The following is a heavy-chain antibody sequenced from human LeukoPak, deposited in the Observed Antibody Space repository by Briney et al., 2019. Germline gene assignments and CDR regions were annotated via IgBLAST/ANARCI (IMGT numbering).Heavy chain of an antibody. D-gene: IGHD3-22*01. Sequence: LSPVPLRIGISRYAKKWGSQCSAKRLKKVSVISGSGGSTNYADSVKGRFTISRDNSKNTLYLQINSLRAEDTAVYYCAKGVYYDSRWWFYAWGQGTLGTVSS. V-gene: IGHV3-23*01. CDR3: AKGVYYDSRWWFYA. J-gene: IGHJ5*02. CDR1: RIGISRYA. CDR2: ISGSGGST.